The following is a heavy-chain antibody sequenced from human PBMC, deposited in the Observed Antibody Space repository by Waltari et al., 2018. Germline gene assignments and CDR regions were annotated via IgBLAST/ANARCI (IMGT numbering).Heavy chain of an antibody. J-gene: IGHJ4*02. V-gene: IGHV3-23*01. CDR1: GFTFSSYA. Sequence: EVQLLESGGGLVQPGGSLRLSSAASGFTFSSYAMSWVRQAPGKGLEWVSAISSSGGSTYYADAVKGRFTISRDNSKSTLYLHVNSLRAEDTAVYYCAKVKEYYFDYWGQGTLVTVSS. CDR2: ISSSGGST. CDR3: AKVKEYYFDY. D-gene: IGHD3-10*01.